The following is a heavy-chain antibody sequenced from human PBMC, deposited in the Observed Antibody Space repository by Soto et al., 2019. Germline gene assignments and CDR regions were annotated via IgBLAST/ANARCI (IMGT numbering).Heavy chain of an antibody. CDR3: AKDFSVVRGVIMGYFDY. CDR2: ISYDGSNK. J-gene: IGHJ4*02. V-gene: IGHV3-30*18. CDR1: GFTFSSYG. Sequence: QVQLVESGGGVVQPGRSLRLSCAASGFTFSSYGMHWVRQAPGKGLEWVAVISYDGSNKYYADSVKGRFTISRDNSKNTLYLQVNSRRAEDTAVYYCAKDFSVVRGVIMGYFDYWGQGTLVTVSS. D-gene: IGHD3-10*01.